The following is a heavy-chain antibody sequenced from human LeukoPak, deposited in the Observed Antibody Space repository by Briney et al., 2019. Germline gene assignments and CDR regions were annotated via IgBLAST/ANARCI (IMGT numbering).Heavy chain of an antibody. CDR3: ARAGFGGDYYYYYMDV. V-gene: IGHV4-39*01. D-gene: IGHD3-10*01. J-gene: IGHJ6*03. CDR1: GGSISSSSYY. Sequence: PSETLSLTCTVSGGSISSSSYYWGWIRQPLGKGLEWIGNIYYSGSTYYNPSLKSRVTISEDTSKNQFSLKLSSVTAADTAVYYCARAGFGGDYYYYYMDVWGKGTTVTISS. CDR2: IYYSGST.